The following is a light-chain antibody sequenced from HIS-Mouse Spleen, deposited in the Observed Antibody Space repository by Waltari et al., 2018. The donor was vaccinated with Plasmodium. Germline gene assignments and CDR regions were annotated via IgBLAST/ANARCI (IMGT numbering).Light chain of an antibody. Sequence: QSALTQPASVSGSPGQSITISCTGTSSDVGGYNYVSWYQQHPGKAPKLMIYEVSNLPAGVSTRFSCSKAGHTASLTISGLQAEDEADYYCSSYTSSSTRVFGGGTKLTVL. CDR3: SSYTSSSTRV. CDR1: SSDVGGYNY. CDR2: EVS. J-gene: IGLJ3*02. V-gene: IGLV2-14*01.